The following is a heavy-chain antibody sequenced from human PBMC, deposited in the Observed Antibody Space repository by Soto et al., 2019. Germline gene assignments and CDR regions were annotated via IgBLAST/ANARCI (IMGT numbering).Heavy chain of an antibody. CDR3: ARVGSSGYYYYYYGMDV. Sequence: ASVKVSCKASGYTFTSYYMHWVLQAPGQGLEWMGIINPSGGSTSYAQKFQGRVTMTRDTSTSTVYMELSSLRSEDTAVYYCARVGSSGYYYYYYGMDVWGQGTTVTVSS. CDR2: INPSGGST. J-gene: IGHJ6*02. V-gene: IGHV1-46*01. CDR1: GYTFTSYY. D-gene: IGHD3-22*01.